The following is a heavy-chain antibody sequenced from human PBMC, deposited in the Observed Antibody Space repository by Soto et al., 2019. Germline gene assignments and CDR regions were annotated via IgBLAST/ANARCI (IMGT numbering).Heavy chain of an antibody. D-gene: IGHD6-19*01. Sequence: ASVKVSCKASGYTFTSYYMHWVRQAPGQGLEWMGIINPSGGSTSYAQKFQGRVTMTRDTSTSTVYMELSSLRSEDTAVYYCARGGIAVAGTNDFDYWGQGTLVTVSS. V-gene: IGHV1-46*01. J-gene: IGHJ4*02. CDR1: GYTFTSYY. CDR2: INPSGGST. CDR3: ARGGIAVAGTNDFDY.